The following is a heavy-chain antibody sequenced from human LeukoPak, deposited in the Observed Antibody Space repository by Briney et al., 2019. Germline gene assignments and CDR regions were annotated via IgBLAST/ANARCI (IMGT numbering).Heavy chain of an antibody. CDR2: IYASGST. CDR3: TREEVY. Sequence: SQTLSLTCTVSGGSISRGGYYWSWIRQPAGKGLEWIGRIYASGSTNYNPSLKSRVTISVDASKNQFSLKLTSVTAADTAIYYCTREEVYWGQGTLVTVSS. V-gene: IGHV4-61*02. CDR1: GGSISRGGYY. J-gene: IGHJ4*02.